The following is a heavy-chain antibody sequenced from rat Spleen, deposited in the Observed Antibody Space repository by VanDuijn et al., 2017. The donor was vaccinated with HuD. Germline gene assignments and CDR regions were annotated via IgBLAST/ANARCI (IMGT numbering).Heavy chain of an antibody. D-gene: IGHD1-4*01. J-gene: IGHJ2*01. V-gene: IGHV5S13*01. Sequence: EVQLVESGGGLVQPGRSLKLSCAASGFTFSMYGMAWVRQAPTKGLEWVASIGIGGGNTYYRDSVKGRFTISRDNAKNTLYLQMDSLRSEDTATYYCARETGYNSYFDYWGQGVMVTVSS. CDR3: ARETGYNSYFDY. CDR1: GFTFSMYG. CDR2: IGIGGGNT.